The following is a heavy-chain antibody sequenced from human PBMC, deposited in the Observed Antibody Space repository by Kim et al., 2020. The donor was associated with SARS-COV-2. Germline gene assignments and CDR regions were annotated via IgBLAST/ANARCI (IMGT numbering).Heavy chain of an antibody. CDR2: ISSNGNST. Sequence: GGSLRLSCAASEFTFSSYWMHWVRQAPGKGLVWVSRISSNGNSTNYADSVKGRFTISRDNAKNTLYLQMNSLRAEDTAVYYCARASSTSCPCYYMDVWGKETTVPLS. CDR3: ARASSTSCPCYYMDV. D-gene: IGHD2-2*01. V-gene: IGHV3-74*01. J-gene: IGHJ6*03. CDR1: EFTFSSYW.